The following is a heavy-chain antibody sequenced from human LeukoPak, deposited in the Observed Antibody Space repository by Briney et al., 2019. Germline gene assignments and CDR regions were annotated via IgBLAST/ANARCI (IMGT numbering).Heavy chain of an antibody. Sequence: SETLSLTCAVYGGSFSGYYWNWTRQPPGKGLEWIGEINHSGSTNYNPSLKSRVTISVDTSKNQFSLKLSSVTAADTAVYYCARDSSGYYYFDYWGQGTLVTVSS. CDR3: ARDSSGYYYFDY. D-gene: IGHD3-22*01. V-gene: IGHV4-34*01. CDR1: GGSFSGYY. CDR2: INHSGST. J-gene: IGHJ4*02.